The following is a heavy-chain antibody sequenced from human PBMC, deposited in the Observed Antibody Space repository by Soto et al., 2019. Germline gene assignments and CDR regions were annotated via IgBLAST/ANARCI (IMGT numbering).Heavy chain of an antibody. CDR2: IYYSGST. Sequence: KGLEWIGYIYYSGSTNYNPSLKSRVTISVDTSKNQFSLKLSSVTAADTAVYYCGXXXXXXXXXXXXFDYWGQGTLVTVSS. CDR3: GXXXXXXXXXXXXFDY. J-gene: IGHJ4*02. V-gene: IGHV4-59*01.